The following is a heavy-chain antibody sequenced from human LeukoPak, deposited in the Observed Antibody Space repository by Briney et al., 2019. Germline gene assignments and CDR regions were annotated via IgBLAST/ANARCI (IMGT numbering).Heavy chain of an antibody. CDR3: ARTTHDSGGY. Sequence: GGSLRLSCVASGFTFSRYWMTGVRHALGEGLEWVANIRQDGSDKYYVDPVKGRSTISRDNAKNSLYLQMNSLRAEDTAVYYCARTTHDSGGYWGQGTLVTVSS. V-gene: IGHV3-7*04. J-gene: IGHJ4*02. D-gene: IGHD4-17*01. CDR2: IRQDGSDK. CDR1: GFTFSRYW.